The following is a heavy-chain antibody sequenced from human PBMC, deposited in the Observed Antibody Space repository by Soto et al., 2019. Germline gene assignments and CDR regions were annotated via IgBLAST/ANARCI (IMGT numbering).Heavy chain of an antibody. CDR3: ARDSGYGSGASVNHYLDF. CDR2: ISGNDGKT. D-gene: IGHD3-10*01. J-gene: IGHJ4*01. Sequence: GASVKVSCKASGYRFTNHGISWVRQAPGQGLEWMGWISGNDGKTKYARKFQGRVTMTTDTSTSTAYMEMNSLRHDDTAVYYCARDSGYGSGASVNHYLDFWGRGTLVTVSS. V-gene: IGHV1-18*01. CDR1: GYRFTNHG.